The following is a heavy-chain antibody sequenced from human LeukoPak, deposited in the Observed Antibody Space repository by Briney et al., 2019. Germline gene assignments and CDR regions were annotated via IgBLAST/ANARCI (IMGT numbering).Heavy chain of an antibody. Sequence: GGSLRLSCAASGFIFSRYSMNWVRQAPGKGLEWISSISSSGDATYYAKSVKGRFTISRDNAEQSVYLQMNSLSAEDTAVYYCARGHRGFSYWGQGTLVTVSS. CDR1: GFIFSRYS. V-gene: IGHV3-21*01. CDR2: ISSSGDAT. J-gene: IGHJ4*02. D-gene: IGHD3-10*01. CDR3: ARGHRGFSY.